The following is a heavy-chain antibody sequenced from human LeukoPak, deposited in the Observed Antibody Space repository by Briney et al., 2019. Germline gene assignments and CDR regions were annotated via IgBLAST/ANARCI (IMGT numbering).Heavy chain of an antibody. CDR2: IYYSGST. CDR1: GGSISSYY. Sequence: SETLSLTCTVSGGSISSYYWSWIRQPPGKGLEWIGYIYYSGSTNYKPSLKSRVTISVDTSKNQFSLKLSSVTAADTAVYYCARDIGVAAAGYFDYWGQGTLVTVSS. CDR3: ARDIGVAAAGYFDY. V-gene: IGHV4-59*01. D-gene: IGHD6-13*01. J-gene: IGHJ4*02.